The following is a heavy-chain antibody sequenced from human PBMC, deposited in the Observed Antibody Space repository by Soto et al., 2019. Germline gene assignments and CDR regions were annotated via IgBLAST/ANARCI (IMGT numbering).Heavy chain of an antibody. CDR3: ARLRYYDSSEDLFDY. V-gene: IGHV4-30-2*01. Sequence: SETLSLTCAVSGGSISSGGYSWSWIRQPPGKGLEWIGYIYHSGSTYYNPSLKSRVTISVDRSKNQFSLKLSSVTAADTAMYYCARLRYYDSSEDLFDYWGQGTLVTVSS. CDR2: IYHSGST. CDR1: GGSISSGGYS. J-gene: IGHJ4*02. D-gene: IGHD3-22*01.